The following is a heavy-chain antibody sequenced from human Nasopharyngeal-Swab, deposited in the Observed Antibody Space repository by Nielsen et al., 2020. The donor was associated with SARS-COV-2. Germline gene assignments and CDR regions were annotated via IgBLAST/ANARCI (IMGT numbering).Heavy chain of an antibody. V-gene: IGHV3-23*01. CDR1: GFTFSSYA. CDR3: AKGWLRHLVYYGMDV. J-gene: IGHJ6*02. D-gene: IGHD5-12*01. CDR2: ISGSGGST. Sequence: SLKISCAASGFTFSSYAMSWVRQAPGKGLEWVSAISGSGGSTYYADSVKGRFTISRDNSKNTLYLQMNSLRAEDTAVYYCAKGWLRHLVYYGMDVWGQGTTVTVSS.